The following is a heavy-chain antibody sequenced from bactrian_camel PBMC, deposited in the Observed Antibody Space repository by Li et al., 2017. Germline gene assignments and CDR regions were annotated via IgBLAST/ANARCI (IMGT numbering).Heavy chain of an antibody. Sequence: DVQLVESGGGSAQAGGSLKLSCVASGYRITRCGFGWFRQAPGKEREFVASFRYGLPQYADAMKGRFTVSQAANTMTLQMVGLSPEDTAMYYCAASRGVASFSAMTYAYWG. D-gene: IGHD1*01. J-gene: IGHJ4*01. V-gene: IGHV3S59*01. CDR1: GYRITRCG. CDR3: AASRGVASFSAMTYAY. CDR2: FRYGLP.